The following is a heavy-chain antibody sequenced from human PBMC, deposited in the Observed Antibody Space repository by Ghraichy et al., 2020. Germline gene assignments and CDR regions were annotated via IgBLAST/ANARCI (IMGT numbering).Heavy chain of an antibody. Sequence: GGSRLSCTASGFTFSRYAMNWVRQAPGKGLEWVSAISGSGDITYYADSVKGRFFMSRDNSQNTLHLQMNSLRAEDTATYYCANDPDFTYYYGNLFDYWGQGALVTVSA. D-gene: IGHD3-10*01. V-gene: IGHV3-23*01. J-gene: IGHJ4*02. CDR2: ISGSGDIT. CDR1: GFTFSRYA. CDR3: ANDPDFTYYYGNLFDY.